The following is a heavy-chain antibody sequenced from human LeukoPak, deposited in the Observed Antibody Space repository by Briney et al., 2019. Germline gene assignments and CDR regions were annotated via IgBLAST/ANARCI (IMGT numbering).Heavy chain of an antibody. V-gene: IGHV1-2*02. Sequence: ASVKVSCKASGYTFTGNYLHWVRQAPGQGLEWMGWINPKSGGTMYAQKFQGRVTMTRDTSITTAYMELSRLRSDDTAVYYCARVLAGSYYSAFDIWGQGTMVTVSS. J-gene: IGHJ3*02. D-gene: IGHD1-26*01. CDR2: INPKSGGT. CDR3: ARVLAGSYYSAFDI. CDR1: GYTFTGNY.